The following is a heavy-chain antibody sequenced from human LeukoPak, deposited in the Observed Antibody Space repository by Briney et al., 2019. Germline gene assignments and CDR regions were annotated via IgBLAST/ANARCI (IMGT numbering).Heavy chain of an antibody. J-gene: IGHJ6*02. CDR3: ARDKRGYYGSGSYYDYYYGMDV. CDR1: GGSFSGYY. CDR2: INHSGST. D-gene: IGHD3-10*01. Sequence: SETLSLTCAVYGGSFSGYYWSWIRQPPGKGLEWIGEINHSGSTNYNPSLKSRVTISVDTSKNQFSLKLSSVTAADTAVYYCARDKRGYYGSGSYYDYYYGMDVWGQGTTVTVSS. V-gene: IGHV4-34*01.